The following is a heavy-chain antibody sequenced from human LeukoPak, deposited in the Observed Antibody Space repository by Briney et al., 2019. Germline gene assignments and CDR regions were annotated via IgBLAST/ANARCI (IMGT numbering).Heavy chain of an antibody. J-gene: IGHJ3*02. CDR1: RFTFSSYG. D-gene: IGHD5-24*01. CDR2: IWYDGSNK. Sequence: GGSLRLSCAVSRFTFSSYGMHWVRQAPGKGLEWVAVIWYDGSNKYYADSVKGRFTISRDNSKNTLYLQMNSLRAEDTAVYYCAKDWERWLQLEGRAFDIWGQGTMVTVSS. V-gene: IGHV3-33*06. CDR3: AKDWERWLQLEGRAFDI.